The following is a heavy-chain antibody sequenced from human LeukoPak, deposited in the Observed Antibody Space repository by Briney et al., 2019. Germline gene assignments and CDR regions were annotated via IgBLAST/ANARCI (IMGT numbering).Heavy chain of an antibody. CDR3: AREDGSGWYRY. V-gene: IGHV4-59*01. CDR2: ICYSGST. Sequence: SETLSLTCTVSSGSISSYYWSWIRQSPGKGLEWIGYICYSGSTNYNPSLKSRVTISLDTSKNQLSLKLSSVTAADTAVHYCAREDGSGWYRYWGQGTLVTVSS. D-gene: IGHD6-19*01. J-gene: IGHJ4*02. CDR1: SGSISSYY.